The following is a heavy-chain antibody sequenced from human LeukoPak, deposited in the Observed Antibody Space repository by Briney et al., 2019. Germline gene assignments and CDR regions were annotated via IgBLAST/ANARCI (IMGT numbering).Heavy chain of an antibody. Sequence: PGGSLRLSCAASGFTFSSYSMNWVRQAPGKGLEWVSSISSSSSYIYYADSVKGRFTISRDNAKNSPYLQMDSLRAEDTAVYYCARDRALTGDYWGQGTLVTVSS. V-gene: IGHV3-21*01. CDR2: ISSSSSYI. CDR3: ARDRALTGDY. J-gene: IGHJ4*02. D-gene: IGHD7-27*01. CDR1: GFTFSSYS.